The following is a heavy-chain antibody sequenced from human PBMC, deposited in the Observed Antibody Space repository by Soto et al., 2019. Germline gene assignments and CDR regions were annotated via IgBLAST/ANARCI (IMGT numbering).Heavy chain of an antibody. J-gene: IGHJ6*02. D-gene: IGHD6-6*01. Sequence: QVQLVQSGAEVKKPGASVKVSCKASGYTFTSYAMHWVRQAPGQRLEWMGWINAGNGNTKYSQKFQGRVTITRDTSACTAYMELSSLRSEDTAVYYCARYPGGRHIAARAYYGKDVGGQGTTVTVSS. CDR2: INAGNGNT. CDR3: ARYPGGRHIAARAYYGKDV. V-gene: IGHV1-3*01. CDR1: GYTFTSYA.